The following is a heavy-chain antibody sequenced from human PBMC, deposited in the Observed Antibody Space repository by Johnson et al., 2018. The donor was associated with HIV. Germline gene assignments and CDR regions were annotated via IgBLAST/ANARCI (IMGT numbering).Heavy chain of an antibody. CDR1: GFTFSSYW. D-gene: IGHD6-19*01. V-gene: IGHV3-7*05. CDR2: IKQDGSEK. J-gene: IGHJ3*02. CDR3: AKDRPSSGWFDAFDI. Sequence: VQLVESGGGLVQPGGSLRLSCAASGFTFSSYWMSWVRQAPGKGLEWVANIKQDGSEKYYVDSVKGRFTISRDNAKNSLYLQMNSLRAEDTAVYYCAKDRPSSGWFDAFDIWGQGTMVTVSS.